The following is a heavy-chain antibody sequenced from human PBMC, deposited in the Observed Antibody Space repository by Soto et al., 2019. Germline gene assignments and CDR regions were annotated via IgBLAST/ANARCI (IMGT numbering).Heavy chain of an antibody. D-gene: IGHD2-21*02. Sequence: TSETLSLTSTVSGGSISSSSYYWGWIRQPPGKGLEWIGSIYYSGSTYYNPSLKSRVTISVDTSKNQFSLKLSSVTAADTAVYYCARLAYCGGDCYSPSHYYYYGMDVWGQGTTVTVSS. J-gene: IGHJ6*02. CDR3: ARLAYCGGDCYSPSHYYYYGMDV. V-gene: IGHV4-39*01. CDR2: IYYSGST. CDR1: GGSISSSSYY.